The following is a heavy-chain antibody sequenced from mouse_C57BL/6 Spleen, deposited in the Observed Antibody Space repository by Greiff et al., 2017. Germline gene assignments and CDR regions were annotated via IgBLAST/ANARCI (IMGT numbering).Heavy chain of an antibody. V-gene: IGHV5-17*01. J-gene: IGHJ2*01. CDR2: ISSGSSTI. Sequence: EVQLQESGGGLVKPGGSLKLSCAASGFTFSDYGMHWVRQAPEKGLEWVAYISSGSSTIYYADTVKGRFTISRDNAKNTLFLQMTSLRSEDTAMYYCAVSLLRSYFDYWGQGTTLTVSS. CDR3: AVSLLRSYFDY. CDR1: GFTFSDYG. D-gene: IGHD1-2*01.